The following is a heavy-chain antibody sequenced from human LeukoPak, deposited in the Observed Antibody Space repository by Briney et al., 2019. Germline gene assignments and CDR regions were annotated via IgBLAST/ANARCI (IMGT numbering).Heavy chain of an antibody. V-gene: IGHV3-53*01. CDR2: IYSDGST. Sequence: GGSLRLSCAASGFTVRSNYMSWVRQAPGKGLEWVSVIYSDGSTYYADSLKGRFTISRDNSKNTLYLQMNSLRAEDTAVYYCARHRYGYNSKDFQHWGQGTLVAVSS. J-gene: IGHJ1*01. D-gene: IGHD5-24*01. CDR1: GFTVRSNY. CDR3: ARHRYGYNSKDFQH.